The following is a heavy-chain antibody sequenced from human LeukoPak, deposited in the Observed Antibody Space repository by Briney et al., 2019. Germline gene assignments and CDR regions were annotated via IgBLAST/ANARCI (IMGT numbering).Heavy chain of an antibody. CDR1: GGSISSSAYY. Sequence: SETLSLTCTVTGGSISSSAYYWAWIRQPPGKGLEWIGSIYYSANTYYNPSLKSRVTISVDTSKNQFSLRLSSVTAADTAVYYCARSYWPAAGVRTKFDYWGQGTLVAVSS. J-gene: IGHJ4*02. D-gene: IGHD6-13*01. CDR3: ARSYWPAAGVRTKFDY. CDR2: IYYSANT. V-gene: IGHV4-39*01.